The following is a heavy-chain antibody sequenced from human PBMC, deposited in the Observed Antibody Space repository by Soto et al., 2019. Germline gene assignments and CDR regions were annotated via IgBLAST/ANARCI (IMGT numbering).Heavy chain of an antibody. CDR3: LRGDYHDSSGPFSDAFDI. CDR1: GFTFSSYW. J-gene: IGHJ3*02. D-gene: IGHD3-22*01. CDR2: IKPDGSQT. V-gene: IGHV3-7*04. Sequence: QLVESGGGLVQPGGSLRLSCAASGFTFSSYWMSWVRQAPGKGLEWVANIKPDGSQTWYVDSVKGRFTISRDNAKKPLYLQMNSLRSEDTAVFYCLRGDYHDSSGPFSDAFDIWGQGTMVTVSS.